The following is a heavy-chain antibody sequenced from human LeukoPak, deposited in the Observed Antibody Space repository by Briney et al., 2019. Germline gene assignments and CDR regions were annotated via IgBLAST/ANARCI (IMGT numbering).Heavy chain of an antibody. V-gene: IGHV1-2*02. CDR1: GYTFTTYY. J-gene: IGHJ4*02. Sequence: ASVKVSCKASGYTFTTYYMRWVRQAPGQGLEWMGWINPNSGGTNYAQKFQGRVTMTRDTSISTAYMELSRLRSDDTAVYYCAGRGYSGYDFDYWGQGTLVTVSS. CDR2: INPNSGGT. CDR3: AGRGYSGYDFDY. D-gene: IGHD5-12*01.